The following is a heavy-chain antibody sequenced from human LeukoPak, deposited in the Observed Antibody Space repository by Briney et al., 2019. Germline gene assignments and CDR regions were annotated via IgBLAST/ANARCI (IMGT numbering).Heavy chain of an antibody. CDR2: IYYSGST. Sequence: SETLSLTCIVSGGSISSSGYYWGWIRQPPGEGLEWIGNIYYSGSTYYNPSLKSRVTISVDTSKNQFSLKLSSVTAADTAVYYCARYSGFQFDYWGQGTLVTASS. CDR1: GGSISSSGYY. V-gene: IGHV4-39*01. D-gene: IGHD5-12*01. CDR3: ARYSGFQFDY. J-gene: IGHJ4*02.